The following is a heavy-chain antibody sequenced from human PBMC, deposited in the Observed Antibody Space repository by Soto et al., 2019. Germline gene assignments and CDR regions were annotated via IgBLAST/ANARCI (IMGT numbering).Heavy chain of an antibody. CDR2: ISGSGGST. CDR3: AKDRGSSRNY. CDR1: GFTFSIYA. Sequence: GGSLKLSCAASGFTFSIYAMGLVRQAPGKGLEWVSAISGSGGSTYYADSVKGRFTISRDNSKNTLYLQMNSLRAEDTAVYYCAKDRGSSRNYWGQGTLVTVSS. J-gene: IGHJ4*02. D-gene: IGHD6-13*01. V-gene: IGHV3-23*01.